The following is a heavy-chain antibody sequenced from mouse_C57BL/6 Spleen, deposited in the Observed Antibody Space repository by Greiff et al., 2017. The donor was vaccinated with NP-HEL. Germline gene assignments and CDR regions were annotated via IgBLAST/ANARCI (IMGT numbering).Heavy chain of an antibody. CDR1: GYTFTSYT. CDR3: AREGYYGSRIPFDY. V-gene: IGHV1-4*01. CDR2: INPSSGYT. Sequence: LQESGAELARPGASVKMSCKASGYTFTSYTMHWVKQRPGQGLEWIGYINPSSGYTKYNQKFKDKATLTADKSSSTAYMQLSSLTSEDSAVYDCAREGYYGSRIPFDYWGQGTTLTVSS. D-gene: IGHD1-1*01. J-gene: IGHJ2*01.